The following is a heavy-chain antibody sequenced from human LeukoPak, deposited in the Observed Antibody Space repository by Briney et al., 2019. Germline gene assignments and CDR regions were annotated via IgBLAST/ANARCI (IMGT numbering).Heavy chain of an antibody. V-gene: IGHV4-34*01. CDR3: ARHITKITMVRGVKQGYYIDY. CDR1: GGSFSGYY. J-gene: IGHJ4*02. CDR2: INHSGST. D-gene: IGHD3-10*01. Sequence: PSETLSLTCAVYGGSFSGYYWSWIRQPPGKGLEWIGEINHSGSTNYNPSLKSRVTISVDTSKNQFSLKLSSVTAADTAVYYCARHITKITMVRGVKQGYYIDYWGQGTLVTVSS.